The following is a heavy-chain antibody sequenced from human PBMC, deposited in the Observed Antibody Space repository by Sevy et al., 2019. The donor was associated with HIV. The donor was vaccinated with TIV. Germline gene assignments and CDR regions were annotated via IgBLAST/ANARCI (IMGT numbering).Heavy chain of an antibody. J-gene: IGHJ4*02. CDR2: IIGSGDNA. CDR3: AKGVSWLVLGGYFDY. CDR1: GFTFRSYA. Sequence: GGSLSLSCEASGFTFRSYAMSWVRQAPGKGLEWVSGIIGSGDNAYYADSVKGRFTVSRDNSKNTLYVQMNSLRAEDTAVYYCAKGVSWLVLGGYFDYWGQGTPVTVSS. V-gene: IGHV3-23*01. D-gene: IGHD6-19*01.